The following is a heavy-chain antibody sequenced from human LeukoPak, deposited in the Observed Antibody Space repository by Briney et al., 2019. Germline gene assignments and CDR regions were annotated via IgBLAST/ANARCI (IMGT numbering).Heavy chain of an antibody. CDR1: GGVISIYG. Sequence: SETLSLTCTVSGGVISIYGWSWFRQPPGKGLEWIGEVYYSGSTDYNPSLKSRVTISTDTSKNQFSLNLISVTAADTAVYFCARLRRGCSGGDCYLDYYGMDVWGPGTTVTVSS. CDR3: ARLRRGCSGGDCYLDYYGMDV. D-gene: IGHD2-21*02. J-gene: IGHJ6*02. CDR2: VYYSGST. V-gene: IGHV4-59*08.